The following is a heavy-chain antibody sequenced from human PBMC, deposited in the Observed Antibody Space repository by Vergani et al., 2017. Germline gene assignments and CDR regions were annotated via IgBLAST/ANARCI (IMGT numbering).Heavy chain of an antibody. CDR3: AREGQWLIVGNAFDV. V-gene: IGHV1-18*01. D-gene: IGHD6-19*01. Sequence: QVQLVQSGAEVKKPGASLKVSCKASGYTFSSYGVSWVRQAPGQGLEWMGGISTYTGNTNYAQKFQGRITMTTDTSTNTAYMELRSLRSDDTAVYYCAREGQWLIVGNAFDVWGQGTMLTVSS. J-gene: IGHJ3*01. CDR1: GYTFSSYG. CDR2: ISTYTGNT.